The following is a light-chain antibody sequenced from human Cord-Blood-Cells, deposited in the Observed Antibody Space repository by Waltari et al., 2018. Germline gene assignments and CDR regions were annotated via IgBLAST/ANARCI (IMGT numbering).Light chain of an antibody. Sequence: QPVLTQPTSLSASPGASARFTCTLRSGINVGTYRRYWYQQKPGSRPRYLLRYKSDSDKQQGSGVPSRFSGSKDASTNAGLLLISGLQSEDEADYYCAIWYSSTVVFGGGTKLTVL. V-gene: IGLV5-39*01. CDR3: AIWYSSTVV. CDR2: YKSDSDK. CDR1: SGINVGTYR. J-gene: IGLJ2*01.